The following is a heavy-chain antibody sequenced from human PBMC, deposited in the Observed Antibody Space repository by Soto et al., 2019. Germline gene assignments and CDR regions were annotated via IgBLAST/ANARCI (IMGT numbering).Heavy chain of an antibody. CDR1: GFTLSNARMG. Sequence: QVTLKESGPVLVKPTETLTLTCTVSGFTLSNARMGVSWIRQPPGKALEWLAHIFSNDEKSYSTSLKSRLTISKDTSKSQVVLTMTNMDPVDTATYYCARTAAAGINYYYYYMDVWGKGTTVTVSS. J-gene: IGHJ6*03. V-gene: IGHV2-26*01. D-gene: IGHD6-13*01. CDR2: IFSNDEK. CDR3: ARTAAAGINYYYYYMDV.